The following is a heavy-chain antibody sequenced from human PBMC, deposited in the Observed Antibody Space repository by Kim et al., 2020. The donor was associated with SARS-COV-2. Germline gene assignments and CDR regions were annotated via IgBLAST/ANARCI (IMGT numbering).Heavy chain of an antibody. CDR2: INHSGST. Sequence: SETLSLTCAVYGGSFSGYYWSWIRQPPGKGLEWIGEINHSGSTNYNPSLKSRVTISVDTSKNQFSLKLSSVTAADTAVYYCARGRSPRGYWGQGTLVTVSS. J-gene: IGHJ4*02. CDR1: GGSFSGYY. V-gene: IGHV4-34*01. CDR3: ARGRSPRGY.